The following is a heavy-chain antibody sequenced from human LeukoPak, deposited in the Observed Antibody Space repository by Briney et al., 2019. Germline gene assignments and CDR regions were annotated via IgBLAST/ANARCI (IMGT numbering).Heavy chain of an antibody. CDR1: GFTFNSYA. Sequence: GGSLRLSCAASGFTFNSYAMTWVRQAPEKGLEWVSSIIDSGISTYYGDSVKGRFTISRDKSKNTLYLQMNSLRAEDTAVYYCAKGSRGNYDSWGQGTLVTVSS. CDR3: AKGSRGNYDS. J-gene: IGHJ5*01. V-gene: IGHV3-23*01. D-gene: IGHD1-26*01. CDR2: IIDSGIST.